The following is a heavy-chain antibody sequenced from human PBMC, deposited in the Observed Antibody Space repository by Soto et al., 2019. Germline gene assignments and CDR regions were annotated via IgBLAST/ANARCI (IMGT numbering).Heavy chain of an antibody. CDR2: IYPSDSDT. CDR1: GYNFAGYW. Sequence: GESLKISCKGSGYNFAGYWIAWVRQMPGKGLELMGIIYPSDSDTRYRPSFQGQVTISADKSVSSAYLQWSSLRASDTAMYYCARGGVSTRTFDYWGQGTPVTVS. CDR3: ARGGVSTRTFDY. D-gene: IGHD3-3*01. V-gene: IGHV5-51*01. J-gene: IGHJ4*02.